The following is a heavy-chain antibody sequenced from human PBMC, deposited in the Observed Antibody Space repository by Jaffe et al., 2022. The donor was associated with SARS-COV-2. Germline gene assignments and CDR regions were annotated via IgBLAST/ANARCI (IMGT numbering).Heavy chain of an antibody. J-gene: IGHJ5*02. V-gene: IGHV4-34*01. Sequence: QVQLQQWGAGLLKPSETLSLTCAVYGGSFSGYYWSWIRQPPGKGLEWIGEINHSGSTNYNPSLKSRVTISVDTSKNQFSLKLSSVTAADTAVYYCARRFLGPIRRNWFDPWGQGTLVTVSS. CDR2: INHSGST. D-gene: IGHD2-21*01. CDR1: GGSFSGYY. CDR3: ARRFLGPIRRNWFDP.